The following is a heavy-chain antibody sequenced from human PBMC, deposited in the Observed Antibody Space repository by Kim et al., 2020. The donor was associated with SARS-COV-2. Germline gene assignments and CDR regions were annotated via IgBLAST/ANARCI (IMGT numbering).Heavy chain of an antibody. Sequence: GGSLSLSCVASGFPLSSYGMQWVSQAPGKGLEWVSVIWYDGSNKYYADSVKGRFTISKDNSKNTMYLQMNSLRAEDTAVYYCAKGSLLVPAAYYYYGMAVWGQGTTVHVS. D-gene: IGHD2-2*01. CDR1: GFPLSSYG. J-gene: IGHJ6*02. CDR3: AKGSLLVPAAYYYYGMAV. CDR2: IWYDGSNK. V-gene: IGHV3-30*02.